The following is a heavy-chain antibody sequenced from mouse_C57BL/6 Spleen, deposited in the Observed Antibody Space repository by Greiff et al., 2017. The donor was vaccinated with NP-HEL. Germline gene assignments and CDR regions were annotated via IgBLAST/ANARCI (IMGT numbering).Heavy chain of an antibody. V-gene: IGHV1-81*01. J-gene: IGHJ1*03. Sequence: QVQLKQSGAELARPGASVKLSCKASGYTFTSYGISWVKQRTGQGLEWIGEIYPRSGNTYYNEKFKGKATLTADKSSSTAYMELRSLTSEDSAVYFCARAGTDGYFDVWGTGTTVTVSS. CDR2: IYPRSGNT. CDR1: GYTFTSYG. CDR3: ARAGTDGYFDV. D-gene: IGHD3-3*01.